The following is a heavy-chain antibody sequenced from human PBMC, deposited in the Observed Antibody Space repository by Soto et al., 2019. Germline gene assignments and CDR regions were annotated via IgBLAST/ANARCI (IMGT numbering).Heavy chain of an antibody. CDR2: IRNKAHSYTT. CDR1: GFTFSDHF. D-gene: IGHD4-17*01. CDR3: GRGLYGDYALDG. V-gene: IGHV3-72*01. J-gene: IGHJ4*02. Sequence: GGSLRLSCAASGFTFSDHFIHWVRQAPGKGLEWVGRIRNKAHSYTTTYAASVKDRFTISRDDSKKSVYLHMNSLKSEDTAVYYCGRGLYGDYALDGWGQGTLVTVSS.